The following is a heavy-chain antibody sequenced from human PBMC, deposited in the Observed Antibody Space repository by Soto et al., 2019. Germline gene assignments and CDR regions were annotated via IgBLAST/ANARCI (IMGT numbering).Heavy chain of an antibody. CDR3: ATSRSSSSFNYYYYGMDV. D-gene: IGHD6-6*01. CDR2: ISSSSSYI. J-gene: IGHJ6*02. CDR1: GFTFSGDS. V-gene: IGHV3-21*01. Sequence: GGSLGHSCAASGFTFSGDSRNCVRQAPGKCLEWVSSISSSSSYIYYADSVKGRFTISRDNAKNSLYLQMNSLRDEDTAVYYCATSRSSSSFNYYYYGMDVWGQGTTVTVSS.